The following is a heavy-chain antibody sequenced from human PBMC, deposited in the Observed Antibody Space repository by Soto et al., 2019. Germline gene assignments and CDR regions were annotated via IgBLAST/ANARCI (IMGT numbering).Heavy chain of an antibody. CDR3: AKSNWFDP. CDR2: IGGNGSST. CDR1: GFTFSSYA. Sequence: PGGSLRLSCAASGFTFSSYAMSWVRQAPGKGLEWVSGIGGNGSSTCYADSVKGRFTISRDNAKNTLYLQMNSLRAEDTAVYYCAKSNWFDPWGQGSLVTVSS. J-gene: IGHJ5*02. V-gene: IGHV3-23*01.